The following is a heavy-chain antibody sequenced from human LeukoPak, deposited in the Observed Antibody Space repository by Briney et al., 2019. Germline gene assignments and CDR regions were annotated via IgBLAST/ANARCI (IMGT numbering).Heavy chain of an antibody. V-gene: IGHV1-24*01. CDR3: ATPRGGYDWGFDY. Sequence: ASVKVSCKISGFGLSVLSIHWMRQAPGKGLEWVGGIRPETGEPIYAQKFQGRVTMTEDTSTDTAYMELSSLRSEDTAVYYCATPRGGYDWGFDYWGQGTLVTVSS. CDR2: IRPETGEP. J-gene: IGHJ4*02. CDR1: GFGLSVLS. D-gene: IGHD5-12*01.